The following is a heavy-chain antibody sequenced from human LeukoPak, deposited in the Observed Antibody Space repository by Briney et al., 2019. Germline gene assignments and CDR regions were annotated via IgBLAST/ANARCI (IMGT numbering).Heavy chain of an antibody. CDR1: GYTFAAYG. J-gene: IGHJ6*02. CDR2: INTEKGDK. V-gene: IGHV1-18*01. CDR3: ARAGLSRYFDWSSPSGYYYGMDV. Sequence: ASVKVSCKASGYTFAAYGISWVRQAPGQGLEWMGWINTEKGDKKYAQSLQGRVTMTTDTSTSTAYMDLRSLRSDDTAVYYCARAGLSRYFDWSSPSGYYYGMDVWGQGTTVTVSS. D-gene: IGHD3-9*01.